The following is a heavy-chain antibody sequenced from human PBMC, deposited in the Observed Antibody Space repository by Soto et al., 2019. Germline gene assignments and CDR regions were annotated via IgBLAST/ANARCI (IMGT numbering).Heavy chain of an antibody. D-gene: IGHD6-13*01. CDR2: IKQDGSEE. Sequence: EVQLVESGGGLVQPGGSLRLSCVDSGFTFSSYWMSWVRQAPVKGLEWVGNIKQDGSEENYVDCVKGRFTISRDNAKNSMYLQMNSLRVEDTAVYYCARIAASGRGWDVWGQGTTVVVSS. CDR1: GFTFSSYW. CDR3: ARIAASGRGWDV. J-gene: IGHJ6*02. V-gene: IGHV3-7*01.